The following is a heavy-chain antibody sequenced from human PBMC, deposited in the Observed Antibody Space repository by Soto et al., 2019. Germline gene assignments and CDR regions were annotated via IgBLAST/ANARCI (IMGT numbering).Heavy chain of an antibody. J-gene: IGHJ4*02. CDR1: GFSLTTSGVG. Sequence: QITLNESGPTVVRPTETLTLTCRFSGFSLTTSGVGVGWIRQSPGKAPEWLALIYWDDDKRYSASLKSRLTITKDTSKNQVVLTVSDLDQTATATYYCAHRVLRTVFGLVTTTAIYFDFWGQGTPVAVSS. CDR2: IYWDDDK. CDR3: AHRVLRTVFGLVTTTAIYFDF. D-gene: IGHD3-3*01. V-gene: IGHV2-5*02.